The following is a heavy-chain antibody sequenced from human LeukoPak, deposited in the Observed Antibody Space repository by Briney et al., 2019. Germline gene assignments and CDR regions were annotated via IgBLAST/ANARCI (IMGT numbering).Heavy chain of an antibody. CDR3: AKGVRRWLQSRGLKFYYYMDV. CDR1: GFTFSSYA. Sequence: GGSLRLSCAASGFTFSSYAMSWVRQAPGKGLEWVSGISGTGGFTYEADAVKGRFNISRDNSKNTLFLEMKSLKVDDTAIYYCAKGVRRWLQSRGLKFYYYMDVWGKGTTVTISS. CDR2: ISGTGGFT. V-gene: IGHV3-23*01. D-gene: IGHD5-24*01. J-gene: IGHJ6*03.